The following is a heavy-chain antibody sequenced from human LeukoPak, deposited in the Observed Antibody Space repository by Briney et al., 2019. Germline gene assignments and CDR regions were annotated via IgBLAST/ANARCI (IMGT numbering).Heavy chain of an antibody. CDR1: GFTFRTYN. J-gene: IGHJ4*02. CDR2: IRGSGGIT. Sequence: GGSLRLSCAASGFTFRTYNMIWVRQAPGKGLEWVSSIRGSGGITYYADSVKGRFTISRDESKNTLFLQMNSLRADDTAMYYCAKGRGKYWNGGDCWGQGTLVTVSS. V-gene: IGHV3-23*01. CDR3: AKGRGKYWNGGDC. D-gene: IGHD1-1*01.